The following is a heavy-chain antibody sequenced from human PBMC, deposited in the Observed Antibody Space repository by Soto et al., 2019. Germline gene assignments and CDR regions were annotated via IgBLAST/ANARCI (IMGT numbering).Heavy chain of an antibody. J-gene: IGHJ4*02. D-gene: IGHD2-8*02. CDR3: ASSVLVTSTMNYFDL. CDR1: GYSFSNFW. Sequence: SGESLKISCQASGYSFSNFWIAWVRQMPGEGLEWLGIIYPDDSDTRYSPSFLGQATISADKSIKTTYLQWSSLKASDTAIYFCASSVLVTSTMNYFDLWGQGTLVTVSS. CDR2: IYPDDSDT. V-gene: IGHV5-51*01.